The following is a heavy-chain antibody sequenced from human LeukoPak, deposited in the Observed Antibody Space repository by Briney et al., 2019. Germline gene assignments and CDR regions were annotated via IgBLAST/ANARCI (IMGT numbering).Heavy chain of an antibody. CDR1: GFTFSSYE. CDR3: VRGGSAFGDNAVGGS. Sequence: GGSQRLSCAASGFTFSSYEMNWVRQAPGKGLDWVSYINSPSTNIFYSDSVKGRFTVSRDNAKSSLYLQMNSLRADDTAVYFCVRGGSAFGDNAVGGSWCQGALVTVSS. D-gene: IGHD4-17*01. J-gene: IGHJ5*02. V-gene: IGHV3-48*03. CDR2: INSPSTNI.